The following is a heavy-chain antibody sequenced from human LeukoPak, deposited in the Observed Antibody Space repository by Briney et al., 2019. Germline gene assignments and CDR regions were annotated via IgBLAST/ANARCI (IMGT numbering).Heavy chain of an antibody. D-gene: IGHD6-19*01. CDR1: GFAFSFFV. CDR3: AKPISGGLAVTADWFDP. J-gene: IGHJ5*01. Sequence: PGRSLRLSCEASGFAFSFFVISWLRQPPGNGLEWVSTINANSGTRSYAASVRGRFTISRDNSKNTVYLQLNTLRAEHTAVYYCAKPISGGLAVTADWFDPWGQGTLVVVSS. CDR2: INANSGTR. V-gene: IGHV3-23*01.